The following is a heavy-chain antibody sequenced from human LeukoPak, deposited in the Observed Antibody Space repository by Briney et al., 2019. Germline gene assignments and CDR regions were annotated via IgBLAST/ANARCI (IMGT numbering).Heavy chain of an antibody. V-gene: IGHV4-4*09. D-gene: IGHD5-18*01. CDR3: ARQGRIQLWSTKYYYYYMDV. CDR2: IYTSGST. J-gene: IGHJ6*03. CDR1: GGSISSYY. Sequence: SETLSLTCTVSGGSISSYYWSWIRKPPGKGLEWIGYIYTSGSTNYNPSLKSRVTISVDTSKNQFSLKLSSVTAADTAVYYCARQGRIQLWSTKYYYYYMDVWGKGTTVTVSS.